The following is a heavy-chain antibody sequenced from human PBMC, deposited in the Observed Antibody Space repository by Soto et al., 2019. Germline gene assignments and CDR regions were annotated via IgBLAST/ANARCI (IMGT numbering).Heavy chain of an antibody. D-gene: IGHD2-15*01. Sequence: EASVKVSCKASGYTFTSSYLHWVRQAPGQGLEWKGKMRPTDGSTTFAQKFQGRVTMTRDTSTSTCYMELSSLGSEDTAVYYCARDPLGYCSGGGCYYFDNWGQGTLVTVSS. CDR3: ARDPLGYCSGGGCYYFDN. J-gene: IGHJ4*02. CDR2: MRPTDGST. CDR1: GYTFTSSY. V-gene: IGHV1-46*01.